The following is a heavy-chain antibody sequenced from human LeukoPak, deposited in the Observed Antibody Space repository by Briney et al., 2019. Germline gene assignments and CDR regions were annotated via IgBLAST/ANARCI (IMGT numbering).Heavy chain of an antibody. V-gene: IGHV4-59*01. CDR2: ISYSGSA. CDR3: ARVNYDFPDS. D-gene: IGHD3-3*01. CDR1: GASLSSYY. Sequence: SETLSLTCTVSGASLSSYYWSWIRQPPGKGLEWIGYISYSGSANYDPSLKSRVTVSVDTSKNQFSLKLSSVTAADTAVYYCARVNYDFPDSWGQGTLVTVSS. J-gene: IGHJ4*02.